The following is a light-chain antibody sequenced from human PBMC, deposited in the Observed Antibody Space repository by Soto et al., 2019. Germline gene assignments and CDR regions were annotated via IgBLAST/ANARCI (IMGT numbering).Light chain of an antibody. CDR1: SSDVGAYKY. CDR3: TSYAGSNDRYV. V-gene: IGLV2-8*01. CDR2: EVS. J-gene: IGLJ1*01. Sequence: QSVLTQPPSASGSPGQSVTISCTGTSSDVGAYKYVAWYQHHPVKAPKLIIYEVSQRPSGVPDRFSGSKSGNTASLTVSGLQAEDEAHYYCTSYAGSNDRYVFGTGTKVTVL.